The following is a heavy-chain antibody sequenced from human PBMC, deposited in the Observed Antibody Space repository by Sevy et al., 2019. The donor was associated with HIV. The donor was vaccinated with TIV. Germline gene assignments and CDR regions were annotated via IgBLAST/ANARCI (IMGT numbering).Heavy chain of an antibody. CDR1: GFTLNTYW. V-gene: IGHV3-7*03. CDR2: IKKDGSEK. D-gene: IGHD2-2*01. J-gene: IGHJ6*02. Sequence: GGSLRLSCAASGFTLNTYWMSWVRQAPGKGLEWVANIKKDGSEKYYVDSVKGRFTISGDNAKSSLYLQMKSLGAEDTAVYYCARDCSSTSCLWGLDVWGQGTTVTVSS. CDR3: ARDCSSTSCLWGLDV.